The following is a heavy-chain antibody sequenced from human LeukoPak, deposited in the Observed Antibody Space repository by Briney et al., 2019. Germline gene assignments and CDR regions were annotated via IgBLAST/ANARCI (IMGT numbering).Heavy chain of an antibody. CDR3: ARDLVYSSGWYAGELDH. CDR1: GFAFSSDA. CDR2: ISYDGSNE. V-gene: IGHV3-30*04. Sequence: PGGSLRLSCSASGFAFSSDAMHWVRQAPGRGPEWLAVISYDGSNEGYAESVRGRFTISRDNSKSTLFLQMNSLRPEDTGVYYCARDLVYSSGWYAGELDHWGLGTLVIVSS. D-gene: IGHD6-19*01. J-gene: IGHJ4*02.